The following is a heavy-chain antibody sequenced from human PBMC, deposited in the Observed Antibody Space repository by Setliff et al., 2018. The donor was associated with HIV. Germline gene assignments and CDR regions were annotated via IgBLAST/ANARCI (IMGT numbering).Heavy chain of an antibody. Sequence: SETLSLTCTVSDDSMTSNYWSWIRQPPGKGLEWIGYIYYSGSTNYNPSLKSRVTIAVDTSKNQFSLKLSSVTAAGTAVYYCARDRCDSVKCYLYNWFDPWGQGTLVTVSS. V-gene: IGHV4-59*12. CDR3: ARDRCDSVKCYLYNWFDP. CDR1: DDSMTSNY. CDR2: IYYSGST. D-gene: IGHD3-22*01. J-gene: IGHJ5*02.